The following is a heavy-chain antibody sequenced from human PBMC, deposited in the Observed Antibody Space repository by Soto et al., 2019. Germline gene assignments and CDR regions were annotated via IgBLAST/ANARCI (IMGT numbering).Heavy chain of an antibody. J-gene: IGHJ4*02. CDR1: GFTFSNYK. CDR2: ISSGDSYI. Sequence: GGSLRLSCAASGFTFSNYKMNWVRQAPGKGLEWISAISSGDSYIYYADSVKGRFTISRDDAKNSLYPQMSSLTVEDTAVYYCARDRGSSPYYFDYWGQGTLVTVSS. V-gene: IGHV3-21*01. D-gene: IGHD6-6*01. CDR3: ARDRGSSPYYFDY.